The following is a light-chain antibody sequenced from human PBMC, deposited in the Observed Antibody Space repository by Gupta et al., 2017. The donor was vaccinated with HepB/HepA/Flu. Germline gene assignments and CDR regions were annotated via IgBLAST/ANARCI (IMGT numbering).Light chain of an antibody. V-gene: IGKV1-33*01. CDR3: QQDNHRPLT. CDR2: DTS. J-gene: IGKJ4*01. CDR1: QDVYNF. Sequence: DIQMTQSPSSLYASVGDRVTITCQASQDVYNFLNWYRQQPGKAPNLLIYDTSNLETGVPSRFSGSGSGTDFTLNIVSLQPEDIGTYYCQQDNHRPLTFGGGTRVDI.